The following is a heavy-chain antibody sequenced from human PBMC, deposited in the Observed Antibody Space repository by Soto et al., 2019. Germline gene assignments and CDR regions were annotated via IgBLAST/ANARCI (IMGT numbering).Heavy chain of an antibody. CDR1: GFTFSDYE. CDR2: ISGSGRTI. J-gene: IGHJ5*02. D-gene: IGHD3-16*01. CDR3: TRGTWGSDWYDP. V-gene: IGHV3-48*03. Sequence: EVPLVESGGGLVQPGGSLRLSCAVSGFTFSDYEMNWVRQAPGKGLEWVSYISGSGRTIYYADSVKGRFTISRDNAKNSLYLQMNSLGAEDTAFYYCTRGTWGSDWYDPWGQGTLVTVSS.